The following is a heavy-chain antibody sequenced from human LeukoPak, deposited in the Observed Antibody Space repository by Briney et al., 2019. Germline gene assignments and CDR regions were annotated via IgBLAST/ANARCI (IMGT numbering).Heavy chain of an antibody. J-gene: IGHJ4*02. CDR2: ISGSGSGGST. CDR3: AKEINSYGYVRALHFGLWDY. V-gene: IGHV3-23*01. D-gene: IGHD5-18*01. CDR1: GFTFSSSA. Sequence: GGSLRLSCAASGFTFSSSAMSWVHQAPGKGLEWVSSISGSGSGGSTYYADSVKGRFTISRDNSKNTLYLQMNSLRAEDTAVYYCAKEINSYGYVRALHFGLWDYWGQGTLVTVSS.